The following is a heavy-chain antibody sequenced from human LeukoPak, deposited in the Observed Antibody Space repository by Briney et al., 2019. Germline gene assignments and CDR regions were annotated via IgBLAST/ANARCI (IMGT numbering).Heavy chain of an antibody. CDR1: GFTFSSYS. CDR2: ISSSSSYI. CDR3: ARSSSGHPYYFDY. V-gene: IGHV3-21*01. Sequence: GGSLRLSCAASGFTFSSYSMNWVRQAPGKGLEWVSSISSSSSYIYYADSVKGRFTISRDNAKNSLYLQMNSLRAEDTAVYYCARSSSGHPYYFDYWGQGTLVTVSS. J-gene: IGHJ4*02. D-gene: IGHD3-22*01.